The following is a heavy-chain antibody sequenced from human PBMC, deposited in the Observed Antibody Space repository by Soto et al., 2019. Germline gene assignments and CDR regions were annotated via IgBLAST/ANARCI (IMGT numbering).Heavy chain of an antibody. V-gene: IGHV3-30*18. D-gene: IGHD1-26*01. CDR2: ISSDGSNK. CDR3: AKDTAVGWYSGIDY. CDR1: GFTFSFYD. J-gene: IGHJ4*02. Sequence: GGSLRLSCAASGFTFSFYDIHWVRQAPGKGLEWVAVISSDGSNKYYADSVKGRFTISRDNSRNTLYLQMSSLRMDNTAVYYCAKDTAVGWYSGIDYWGQGTLVAVSS.